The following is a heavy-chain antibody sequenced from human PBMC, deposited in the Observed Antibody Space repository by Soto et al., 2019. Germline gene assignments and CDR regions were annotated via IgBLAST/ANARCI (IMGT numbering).Heavy chain of an antibody. Sequence: SETLSLTFPVSGASISSYYWSWIRQPPGKGLEWIVYIYSSGRTNYNPSLRSRVTLSVDXXXXXFXLXLXXXPAPXTAVYYCATPVSSGHPALQAWGERRIETVRYG. D-gene: IGHD3-22*01. V-gene: IGHV4-59*01. CDR2: IYSSGRT. CDR3: ATPVSSGHPALQAWGERRIETVRYG. J-gene: IGHJ6*01. CDR1: GASISSYY.